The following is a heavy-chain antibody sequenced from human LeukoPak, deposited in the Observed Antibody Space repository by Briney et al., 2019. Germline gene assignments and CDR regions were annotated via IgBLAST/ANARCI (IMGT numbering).Heavy chain of an antibody. CDR3: ARKGFGEFLYYYMDV. J-gene: IGHJ6*03. D-gene: IGHD3-10*01. CDR2: IKQDGREK. V-gene: IGHV3-7*01. CDR1: GFTFRSYW. Sequence: PGGSLKLSCAASGFTFRSYWMSWVRQAPGKGLGWVANIKQDGREKYYVDSVKGRFTISRDNAKNSLYLQMNSLRAEDTAVYYCARKGFGEFLYYYMDVWGKGTTVTISS.